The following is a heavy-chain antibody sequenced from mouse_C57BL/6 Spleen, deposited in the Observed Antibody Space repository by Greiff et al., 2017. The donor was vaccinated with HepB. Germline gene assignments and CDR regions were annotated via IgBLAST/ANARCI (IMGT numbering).Heavy chain of an antibody. CDR1: GYTFTSYW. CDR3: ARDDGNPWFAY. V-gene: IGHV1-64*01. D-gene: IGHD2-1*01. CDR2: IHPNSGST. J-gene: IGHJ3*01. Sequence: VQLQQSGAELVKPRASVKLSCKASGYTFTSYWMHWVKQRPGQGLEWIGMIHPNSGSTNYNEKFKSKATLTVDKSSSTAYMQLSSLTSEDSAVYYCARDDGNPWFAYWGQGTLVTVSA.